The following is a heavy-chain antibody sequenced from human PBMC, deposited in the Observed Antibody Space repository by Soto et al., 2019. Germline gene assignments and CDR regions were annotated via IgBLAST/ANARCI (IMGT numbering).Heavy chain of an antibody. J-gene: IGHJ4*02. Sequence: RLSCPGSGFTFNMYWMHWVRQVPGKGPVWVARIYNDGTYADYADSVKGRFTISRDNAKDTLYLQMNDLRAEDSALYHCTRGPRATSAGKSAHRGQGSLVIVSA. D-gene: IGHD6-13*01. V-gene: IGHV3-74*01. CDR1: GFTFNMYW. CDR3: TRGPRATSAGKSAH. CDR2: IYNDGTYA.